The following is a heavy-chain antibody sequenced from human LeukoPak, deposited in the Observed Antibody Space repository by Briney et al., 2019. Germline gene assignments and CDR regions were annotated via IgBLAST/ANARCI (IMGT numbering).Heavy chain of an antibody. CDR2: ISYDGENE. CDR1: GFNFNDYA. CDR3: AKVQRPRVMFTGPFDY. D-gene: IGHD2-8*02. J-gene: IGHJ4*02. V-gene: IGHV3-30*18. Sequence: PGGSLRLSCAASGFNFNDYAIHWVRQAPGKGLEWVAVISYDGENEYYADSVKGRFTISRDNSNNTLSLQMNSLRPDDTAVYYCAKVQRPRVMFTGPFDYWGLGTLVTVSS.